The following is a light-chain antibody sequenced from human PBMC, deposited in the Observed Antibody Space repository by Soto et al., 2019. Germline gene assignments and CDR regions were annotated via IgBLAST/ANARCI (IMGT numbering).Light chain of an antibody. CDR2: EGT. V-gene: IGLV2-23*01. J-gene: IGLJ2*01. CDR3: CSYAGSKIVI. Sequence: QSALTQPASVSGSPGQSITISCTGSTTDVGTYKLVSWYQQHPGKAPKFLIYEGTQRPSGISTRFSGSISGNTASLTISGLQAQDEADYYCCSYAGSKIVIFGGGTQLTVL. CDR1: TTDVGTYKL.